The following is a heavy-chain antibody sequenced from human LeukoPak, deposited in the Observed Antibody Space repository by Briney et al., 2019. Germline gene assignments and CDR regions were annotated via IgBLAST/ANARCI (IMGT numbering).Heavy chain of an antibody. D-gene: IGHD2-2*01. CDR1: GFTFSSYA. V-gene: IGHV3-23*01. CDR3: ARVGDCSSTSCYRYYYGMDV. CDR2: ISGSGGST. J-gene: IGHJ6*02. Sequence: GGSLRLSCAASGFTFSSYAMSWVRQAPGKGLEWVSAISGSGGSTYYADSVKGRFTISRDNSKNTLYLQMNSLRAEDTAVYYCARVGDCSSTSCYRYYYGMDVWGQGTTVTVSS.